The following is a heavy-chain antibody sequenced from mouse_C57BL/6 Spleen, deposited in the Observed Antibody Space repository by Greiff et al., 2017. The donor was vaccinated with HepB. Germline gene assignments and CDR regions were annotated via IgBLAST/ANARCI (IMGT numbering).Heavy chain of an antibody. Sequence: EVMLVESGGGLVQPGGSMKLSCVASGFTFSNYWMNWVRQSPEKGLEWVTQIRLKSDNYATHYAESVKGRFTISRDDSKSSVYLQMNNLRAEDTGIYYCTAFYYGYGGFAWFAYWGQGTLVTVSA. CDR1: GFTFSNYW. CDR3: TAFYYGYGGFAWFAY. J-gene: IGHJ3*01. V-gene: IGHV6-3*01. CDR2: IRLKSDNYAT. D-gene: IGHD2-2*01.